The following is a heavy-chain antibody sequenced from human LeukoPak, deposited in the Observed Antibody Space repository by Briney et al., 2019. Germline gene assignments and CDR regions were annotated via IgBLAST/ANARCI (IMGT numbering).Heavy chain of an antibody. CDR1: GFTFSAYA. V-gene: IGHV3-30*04. J-gene: IGHJ6*03. CDR3: ARKGGYGVTEYYMDV. CDR2: ISYIGSKK. Sequence: GGSLRLSCVASGFTFSAYAMPWVRQAPGKGLEWVSVISYIGSKKDYADSVKGRFTISRDNAKNSLYLQMNSLRAEDTAVYYCARKGGYGVTEYYMDVWGKGTTVTVSS. D-gene: IGHD5-12*01.